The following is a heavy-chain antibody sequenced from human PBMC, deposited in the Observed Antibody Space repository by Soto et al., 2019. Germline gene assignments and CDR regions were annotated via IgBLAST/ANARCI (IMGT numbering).Heavy chain of an antibody. CDR2: ARNKVNGYTK. J-gene: IGHJ4*02. CDR1: GVIFSDHY. V-gene: IGHV3-72*01. Sequence: EVQLVESGGGLVQPGGSLRLSCAASGVIFSDHYMDWVRQAPGKGLEWVGRARNKVNGYTKAYAASGKGSFTISRDDSKNSLYLQMNSLKTEDTAVYFCARLMGTSFDLWGQGTLVTVSS. CDR3: ARLMGTSFDL. D-gene: IGHD2-8*01.